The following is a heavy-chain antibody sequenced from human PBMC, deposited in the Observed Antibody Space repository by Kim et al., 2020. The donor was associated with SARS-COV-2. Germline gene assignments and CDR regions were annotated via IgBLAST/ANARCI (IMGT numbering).Heavy chain of an antibody. CDR2: IYYSGST. V-gene: IGHV4-59*01. CDR3: AREGVGSSWSSPRYYFDY. D-gene: IGHD6-13*01. Sequence: SETLSLTCTVSGGFISSYYWSWIRQPPGKGLEWIGYIYYSGSTNYNPSLKSRVTISVDTSKNQFSLKLSSVTAADTAVYYCAREGVGSSWSSPRYYFDYWGQGTLVTVSS. CDR1: GGFISSYY. J-gene: IGHJ4*02.